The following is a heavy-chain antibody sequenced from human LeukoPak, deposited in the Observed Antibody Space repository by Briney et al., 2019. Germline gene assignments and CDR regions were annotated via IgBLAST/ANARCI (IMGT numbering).Heavy chain of an antibody. D-gene: IGHD6-6*01. J-gene: IGHJ4*02. CDR1: GGSISSSSYY. CDR3: ARSISEYTSSSGKYYFDY. Sequence: SETLSLTCTVSGGSISSSSYYWGWIRQPPGKGLEWIGSVYYSGSTYYNPPLKSRVTISVDTSQNQFSLKLSSVTAADTAVYYCARSISEYTSSSGKYYFDYWGQGTLVTVSS. CDR2: VYYSGST. V-gene: IGHV4-39*07.